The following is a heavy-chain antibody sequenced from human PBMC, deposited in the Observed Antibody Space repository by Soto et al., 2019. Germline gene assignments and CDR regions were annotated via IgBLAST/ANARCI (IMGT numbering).Heavy chain of an antibody. D-gene: IGHD3-10*01. J-gene: IGHJ4*02. Sequence: ASVKVSCKVSGYTLTELSMHWVRQAPGKGLEWMGGFDPEDGETIYAQKFQGRVTMSEDTSTDTAYMERSSLRSADTAMYYCASSITMVRGVEYSSEYWGQGTLVTLSS. CDR3: ASSITMVRGVEYSSEY. CDR2: FDPEDGET. CDR1: GYTLTELS. V-gene: IGHV1-24*01.